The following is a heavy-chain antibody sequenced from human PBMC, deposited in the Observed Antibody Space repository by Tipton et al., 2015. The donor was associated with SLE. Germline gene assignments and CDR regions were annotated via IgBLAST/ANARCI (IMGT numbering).Heavy chain of an antibody. CDR1: GYTFTGYY. CDR2: INPKSGGT. CDR3: ARVSDGDFDAFDI. D-gene: IGHD4-17*01. Sequence: QLVQSGAEVKKPGASVKVSCKASGYTFTGYYIHLVRQAPGQGLEWMGRINPKSGGTNYAQKFQGRVTMTRDTSISTAYMELSRLRSDDTAVYYCARVSDGDFDAFDIWGQGTMVTVSS. V-gene: IGHV1-2*06. J-gene: IGHJ3*02.